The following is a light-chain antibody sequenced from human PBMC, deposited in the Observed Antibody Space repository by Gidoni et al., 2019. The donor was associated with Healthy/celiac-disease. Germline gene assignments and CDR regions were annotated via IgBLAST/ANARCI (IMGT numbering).Light chain of an antibody. V-gene: IGKV4-1*01. Sequence: DIAITQSPDSLAVFLGERATINCKSSQSVLYSSNNKNYLAWYQQKPAQPPKLLIYWASTRESGVPDRFGGSGSGTDFTLTISSLQAEDVAVYYCQQSYSTPRTFGQGTKLEIK. CDR2: WAS. CDR3: QQSYSTPRT. J-gene: IGKJ2*01. CDR1: QSVLYSSNNKNY.